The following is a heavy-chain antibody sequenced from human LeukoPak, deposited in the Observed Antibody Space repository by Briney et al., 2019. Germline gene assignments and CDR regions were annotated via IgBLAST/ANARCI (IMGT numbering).Heavy chain of an antibody. D-gene: IGHD2-2*01. CDR2: IYYSRST. CDR1: GGSISSGDYY. CDR3: ARSLVVVPAAVDY. J-gene: IGHJ4*02. V-gene: IGHV4-30-4*08. Sequence: SQTLSLTCTVSGGSISSGDYYWSWIRQPPGKGLEWIGYIYYSRSTYYNPSLKSRVTISVDTSKNQFSLKLSSVTAADTAVYYCARSLVVVPAAVDYWGQGTLVTVSS.